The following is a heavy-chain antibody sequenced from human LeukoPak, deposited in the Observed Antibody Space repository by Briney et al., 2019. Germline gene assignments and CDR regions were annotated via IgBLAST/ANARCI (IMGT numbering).Heavy chain of an antibody. Sequence: PSETLSLTCTVSGGSISSGGYYWSWLRQHPGKGLEWIGYIYYSGSTYYNPSLKSRVTISVDTSKNQFSLKLSSVTAADTAVYYCARQYDFWSGYYDYWGQGTLVTVSS. D-gene: IGHD3-3*01. CDR1: GGSISSGGYY. J-gene: IGHJ4*02. CDR2: IYYSGST. CDR3: ARQYDFWSGYYDY. V-gene: IGHV4-31*03.